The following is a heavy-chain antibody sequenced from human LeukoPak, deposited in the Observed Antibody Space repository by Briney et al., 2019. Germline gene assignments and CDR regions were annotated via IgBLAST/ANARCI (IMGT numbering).Heavy chain of an antibody. CDR2: IYNDGKT. CDR1: GFTVGTNY. Sequence: PGGSLTLSCAASGFTVGTNYMSWVRQAPGQRLEWVSFIYNDGKTHYADSVKGRFTISRDNSRNVLYLQMNSLRVEDTATYYCARTPQWIGKLVGRFENWGQGTLVVVSS. CDR3: ARTPQWIGKLVGRFEN. V-gene: IGHV3-66*01. D-gene: IGHD3-10*01. J-gene: IGHJ4*02.